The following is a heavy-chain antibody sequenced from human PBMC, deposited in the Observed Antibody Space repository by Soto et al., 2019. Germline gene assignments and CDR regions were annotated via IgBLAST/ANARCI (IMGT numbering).Heavy chain of an antibody. J-gene: IGHJ6*02. D-gene: IGHD4-17*01. V-gene: IGHV4-39*01. CDR1: GGSISSSSYY. Sequence: PSETLSLTCTVSGGSISSSSYYWGWIRQPPGKGLEWIGSIYYSGSTYYNPSLKSRVTISVDTSKNQFSLKLSSVTAADTAVYYCARRRRTTVTTVYYYYGMDVWGQGTTVTSP. CDR3: ARRRRTTVTTVYYYYGMDV. CDR2: IYYSGST.